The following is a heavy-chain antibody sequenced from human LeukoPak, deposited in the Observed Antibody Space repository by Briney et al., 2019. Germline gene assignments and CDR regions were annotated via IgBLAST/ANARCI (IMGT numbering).Heavy chain of an antibody. D-gene: IGHD3-22*01. CDR1: GFTFSSYA. CDR3: ASHGALYEIVVVITEFDY. V-gene: IGHV3-23*01. CDR2: ISGSGGST. J-gene: IGHJ4*02. Sequence: GGSLRLSCAASGFTFSSYAMSWVRQAPGKGLEWVSAISGSGGSTYYADSVKGRFTISRDNSKNTLYLQMSSLRAEDTAVYYCASHGALYEIVVVITEFDYWGQGTLVTVSS.